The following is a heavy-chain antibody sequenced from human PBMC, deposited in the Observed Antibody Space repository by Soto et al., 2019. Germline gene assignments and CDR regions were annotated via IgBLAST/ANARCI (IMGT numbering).Heavy chain of an antibody. CDR1: GGSISSGDYY. CDR3: ARFSAGVCDSSGYYSGFDY. V-gene: IGHV4-30-4*01. J-gene: IGHJ4*02. Sequence: SETLSLTCTVSGGSISSGDYYWSWIRQPPGKGLEWIGYIYYSGSTYYNPSLKSRVTISVDTSKNQFSLKLSSVTAADTAVYYCARFSAGVCDSSGYYSGFDYWGQGTLVTVSS. CDR2: IYYSGST. D-gene: IGHD3-22*01.